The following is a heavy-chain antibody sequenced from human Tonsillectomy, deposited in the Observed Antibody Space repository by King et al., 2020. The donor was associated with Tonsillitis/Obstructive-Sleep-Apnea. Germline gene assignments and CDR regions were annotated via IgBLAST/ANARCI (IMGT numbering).Heavy chain of an antibody. V-gene: IGHV3-23*04. D-gene: IGHD2-2*01. Sequence: VQLVESGGGLVQPGGSLRLSCAASGFTFSSYAISWVRQAPGKGLEWVSIIGGSGGSTYYADSVKGRFTISRDNSKTTMSLKMNSLRAEDTAVYYCAKMRTLGYCSSTRCFPYYYYMDVWGKGTTVTVSS. CDR3: AKMRTLGYCSSTRCFPYYYYMDV. CDR1: GFTFSSYA. CDR2: IGGSGGST. J-gene: IGHJ6*03.